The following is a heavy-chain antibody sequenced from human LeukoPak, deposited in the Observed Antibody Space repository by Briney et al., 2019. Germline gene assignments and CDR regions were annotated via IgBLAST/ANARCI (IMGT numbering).Heavy chain of an antibody. CDR2: IKSKTDGGTT. Sequence: PGGSLRLSCAASGFTFSNAWMSWVRQAPGKGLEWVGRIKSKTDGGTTDYAAPVKGRFTISRDDSKNTLYLQMNSLRAEDTAVYYCAKAAHYYDSSGNYFDYWGQGTLVTVSS. J-gene: IGHJ4*02. V-gene: IGHV3-15*01. CDR3: AKAAHYYDSSGNYFDY. D-gene: IGHD3-22*01. CDR1: GFTFSNAW.